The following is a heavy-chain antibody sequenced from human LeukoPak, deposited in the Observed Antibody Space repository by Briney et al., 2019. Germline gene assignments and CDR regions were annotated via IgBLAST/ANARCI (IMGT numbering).Heavy chain of an antibody. CDR2: ISSNGGST. D-gene: IGHD5-18*01. J-gene: IGHJ4*02. CDR3: VKDGGLRIQLWDAMGEYYFDY. Sequence: PGGSLRLSCSAFGFTFSSYAMHWVRQAPGKGLEYVSAISSNGGSTYYADSVKGRFTISRDDSKKTLYLQMSSLRAEDTAVYYCVKDGGLRIQLWDAMGEYYFDYWGQGTLVTVSS. V-gene: IGHV3-64D*06. CDR1: GFTFSSYA.